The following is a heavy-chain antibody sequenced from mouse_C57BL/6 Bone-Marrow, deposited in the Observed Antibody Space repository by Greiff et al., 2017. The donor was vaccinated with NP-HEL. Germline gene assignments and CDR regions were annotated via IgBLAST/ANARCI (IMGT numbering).Heavy chain of an antibody. D-gene: IGHD1-1*01. Sequence: QVHVKQSGAELARPGASVKLSCKASGYTFTSYGISWVKQRTGQGLEWIGEIYPRSGNTYYNEKFKGKATLTADKSSSTAYMELRSLTSEDSAVYFCAREILQRYFDYWGQGTTLTVSS. V-gene: IGHV1-81*01. CDR2: IYPRSGNT. J-gene: IGHJ2*01. CDR3: AREILQRYFDY. CDR1: GYTFTSYG.